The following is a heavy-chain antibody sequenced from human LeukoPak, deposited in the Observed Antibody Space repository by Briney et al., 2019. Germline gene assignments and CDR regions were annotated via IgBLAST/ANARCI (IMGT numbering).Heavy chain of an antibody. CDR3: AKEYCSGGSCYSGAFDI. J-gene: IGHJ3*02. CDR1: GFTFDDYA. V-gene: IGHV3-9*03. D-gene: IGHD2-15*01. CDR2: ISWNSGSI. Sequence: GRSLRLSCAASGFTFDDYAMHWVRQAPGKGLEWVSGISWNSGSIGYVDSVKGRFTISRDNAKNSLYLQMNSLRAEDMALYYCAKEYCSGGSCYSGAFDIWGQGTMVTVSS.